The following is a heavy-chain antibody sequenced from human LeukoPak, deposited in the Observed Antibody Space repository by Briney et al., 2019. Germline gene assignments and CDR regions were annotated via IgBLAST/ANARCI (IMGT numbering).Heavy chain of an antibody. D-gene: IGHD3-16*01. J-gene: IGHJ4*02. CDR3: ASLDDLTPDY. CDR2: INSDGSST. CDR1: GFTFSSYW. Sequence: GGSLRLSCAASGFTFSSYWMHWVRQAPEKGLVWVSRINSDGSSTSCADSVKGRFTISRDNAKNTLYLQMNSLRAEDTAVYYCASLDDLTPDYWGQGTLVTVSS. V-gene: IGHV3-74*01.